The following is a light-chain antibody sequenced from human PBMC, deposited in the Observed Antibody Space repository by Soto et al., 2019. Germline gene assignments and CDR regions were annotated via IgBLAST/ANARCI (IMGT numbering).Light chain of an antibody. V-gene: IGKV3-20*01. CDR3: QQYGSSPPWT. J-gene: IGKJ1*01. Sequence: EIVLTQSPGTLSLSPGERATLSCRASQSVSSSYLAWYQQKPGQAPRLLIYGASSRATGIPDRFSGSGSGTDFTLTISRREPEDVAVYYCQQYGSSPPWTFGQGTKVEIQ. CDR1: QSVSSSY. CDR2: GAS.